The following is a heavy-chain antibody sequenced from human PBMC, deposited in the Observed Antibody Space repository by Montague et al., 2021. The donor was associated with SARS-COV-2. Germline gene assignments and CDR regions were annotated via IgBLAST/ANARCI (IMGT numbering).Heavy chain of an antibody. CDR2: INSSGITI. CDR3: ARDNYYYDTSGYPDY. CDR1: GFTFSSYE. Sequence: SLRLSCAASGFTFSSYEMNWLRQAPGKGLEWVSYINSSGITIYYADSVKGRFTISRDNAKNSLYLQMNSLRAEDTAVYYCARDNYYYDTSGYPDYWGQGTLVTVSS. V-gene: IGHV3-48*03. D-gene: IGHD3-22*01. J-gene: IGHJ4*02.